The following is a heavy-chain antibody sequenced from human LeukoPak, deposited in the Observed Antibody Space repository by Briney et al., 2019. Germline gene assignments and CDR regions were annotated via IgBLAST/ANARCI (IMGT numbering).Heavy chain of an antibody. J-gene: IGHJ6*03. CDR2: IIPIFGTA. D-gene: IGHD1-14*01. Sequence: SVKVSCKASGGTFSSYAISWVRQAPGQGLEWMGGIIPIFGTANYAQKFQGRVTITADESTSTAYMELSSLRSEDTAVDYCARASSNHHYYYYYMDVWGKGTTVTVSS. CDR3: ARASSNHHYYYYYMDV. V-gene: IGHV1-69*13. CDR1: GGTFSSYA.